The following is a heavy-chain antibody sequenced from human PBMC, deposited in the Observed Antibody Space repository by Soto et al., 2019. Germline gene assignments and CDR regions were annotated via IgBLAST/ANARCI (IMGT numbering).Heavy chain of an antibody. D-gene: IGHD5-12*01. CDR2: INPTTSII. J-gene: IGHJ4*02. CDR1: GFTFSSYS. V-gene: IGHV3-48*02. CDR3: ARRSSGYIFDY. Sequence: GGSLRLSCAASGFTFSSYSLNWVRQAPGKGLEWISHINPTTSIIYYADSVRGRFTISRDNAKNSLYLQMNSLRDEDTAGYYCARRSSGYIFDYWGQGT.